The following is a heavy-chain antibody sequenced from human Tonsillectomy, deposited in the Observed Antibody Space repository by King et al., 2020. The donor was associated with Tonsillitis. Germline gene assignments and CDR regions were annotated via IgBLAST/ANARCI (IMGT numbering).Heavy chain of an antibody. J-gene: IGHJ5*02. D-gene: IGHD2-2*03. CDR1: GGTFSSYA. CDR2: IIPIFDTR. V-gene: IGHV1-69*12. CDR3: ARGGMDRNWFDP. Sequence: QLVQSGAEVKKPGASVKVSCKASGGTFSSYAISWVRQAPGQGLEWMGGIIPIFDTRNYAQKFRDKVTISADESTSTVYMEMSSLKSEDAAVYYCARGGMDRNWFDPWGQGTLVTVS.